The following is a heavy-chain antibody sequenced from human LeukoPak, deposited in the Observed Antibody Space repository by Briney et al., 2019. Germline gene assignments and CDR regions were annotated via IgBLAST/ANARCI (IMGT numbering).Heavy chain of an antibody. CDR2: FDPEDGET. Sequence: ASVKVSCKVSGYTLTELSMHRVRQAPGKGLEWMGGFDPEDGETIYAQKFQGRVTMTEDTSTDTAYMELSSLRSEDTAVYYCATGPRYFDWFRYYYGMDVWGQGTTVTVSS. V-gene: IGHV1-24*01. CDR1: GYTLTELS. D-gene: IGHD3-9*01. J-gene: IGHJ6*02. CDR3: ATGPRYFDWFRYYYGMDV.